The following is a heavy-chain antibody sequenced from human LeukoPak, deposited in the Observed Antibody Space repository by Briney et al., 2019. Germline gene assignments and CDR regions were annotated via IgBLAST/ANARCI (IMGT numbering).Heavy chain of an antibody. CDR2: IYYSGST. D-gene: IGHD4/OR15-4a*01. CDR3: ARIYGGGLDDALDY. V-gene: IGHV4-39*01. Sequence: PSETLSLTCTVSGRSISSGSYYWSWIRQPPGKGLEWIGSIYYSGSTYYNPSLKSRVTISVDTSKNQFSLKLSSVTAADTAVYYCARIYGGGLDDALDYWGQGTLVTVSS. J-gene: IGHJ4*02. CDR1: GRSISSGSYY.